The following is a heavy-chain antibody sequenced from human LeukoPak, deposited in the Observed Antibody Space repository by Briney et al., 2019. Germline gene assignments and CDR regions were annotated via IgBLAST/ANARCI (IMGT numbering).Heavy chain of an antibody. CDR3: ARSNQADDY. D-gene: IGHD1-14*01. CDR1: GFTFSDYW. Sequence: PGGSLRLSCAASGFTFSDYWMHWVRQVPGKGLVWDSRINSGGSRTTYADSVKGRFTISRDNAKNTLYLQMDSLRAEDTGVYYCARSNQADDYWGQGTLVTVSS. CDR2: INSGGSRT. V-gene: IGHV3-74*01. J-gene: IGHJ4*02.